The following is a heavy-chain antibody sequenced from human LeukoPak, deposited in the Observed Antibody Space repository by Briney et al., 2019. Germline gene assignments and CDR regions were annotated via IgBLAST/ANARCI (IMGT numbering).Heavy chain of an antibody. CDR3: ARDSRRGYDFWSGPYGMDV. CDR1: GDSVSSGRYY. V-gene: IGHV4-61*01. D-gene: IGHD3-3*01. CDR2: ISYSGST. J-gene: IGHJ6*02. Sequence: SETLSLTCTVPGDSVSSGRYYWSWIRQPPGKRLEWIGYISYSGSTNYNPSFKSRVTISVETSKNQFSLKLRYVTAADTAVYYCARDSRRGYDFWSGPYGMDVWGQGTTVTVSS.